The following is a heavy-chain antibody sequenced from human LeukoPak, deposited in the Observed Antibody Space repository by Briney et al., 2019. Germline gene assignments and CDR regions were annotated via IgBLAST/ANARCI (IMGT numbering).Heavy chain of an antibody. CDR3: ARGEAYSYGYYYYYMDV. D-gene: IGHD5-18*01. V-gene: IGHV3-20*04. Sequence: PGGSLRLSCAASGFTFDDYGMSWVRQAPGKGLEWVSGINWNGGSTGYADSVKGRFTISRDNAKNSLYLQMNSLRAEDTALYYCARGEAYSYGYYYYYMDVWGKGTTVTVSS. CDR2: INWNGGST. CDR1: GFTFDDYG. J-gene: IGHJ6*03.